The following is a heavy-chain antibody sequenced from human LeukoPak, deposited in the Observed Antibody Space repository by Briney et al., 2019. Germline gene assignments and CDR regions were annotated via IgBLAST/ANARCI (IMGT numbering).Heavy chain of an antibody. J-gene: IGHJ4*02. CDR2: ITAYNGNT. D-gene: IGHD2-15*01. V-gene: IGHV1-18*01. CDR3: ARDSDCSGGSCHFDY. CDR1: GYTFSSYG. Sequence: ASVKVSCKPSGYTFSSYGVTWVRQAPGQGLEWMGGITAYNGNTNYAQKLQGRATMTTDTSTSTAYMELRSLRSDDTAVYYCARDSDCSGGSCHFDYWGQGTLVTVSS.